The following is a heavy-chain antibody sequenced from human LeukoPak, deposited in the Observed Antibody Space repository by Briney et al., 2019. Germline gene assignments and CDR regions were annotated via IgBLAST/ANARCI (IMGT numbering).Heavy chain of an antibody. J-gene: IGHJ4*02. CDR2: MYTDGDT. CDR3: VRAPAGCGGTCPFDS. Sequence: PSETLSLTCAVYGGSFSGYYWSWIRQPPGKGLEWIGRMYTDGDTNYNPALKSRVTVSVDTSKTLFSLKLISVTAADTAVYYCVRAPAGCGGTCPFDSWGQGTLVTVSS. CDR1: GGSFSGYY. D-gene: IGHD2-15*01. V-gene: IGHV4-59*10.